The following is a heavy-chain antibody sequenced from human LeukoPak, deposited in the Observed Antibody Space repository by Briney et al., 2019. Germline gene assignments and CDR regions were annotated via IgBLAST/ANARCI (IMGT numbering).Heavy chain of an antibody. CDR2: INPNSGGT. J-gene: IGHJ5*02. CDR3: ARTGVGIVDWFDP. Sequence: ASVTVSCKASAYTFTGYYMHWVRQAPGQGLEWMGWINPNSGGTNYAQKFQGRVTMTRDTSISTAYMELSRLRSDDTAVYYCARTGVGIVDWFDPWGQGTLVTVSS. CDR1: AYTFTGYY. D-gene: IGHD3-22*01. V-gene: IGHV1-2*02.